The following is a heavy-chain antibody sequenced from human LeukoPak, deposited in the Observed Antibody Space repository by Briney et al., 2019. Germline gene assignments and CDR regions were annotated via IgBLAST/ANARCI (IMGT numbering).Heavy chain of an antibody. Sequence: GGALRLSCAASGFTFSRYGMHWVRQAPGKGLEWVSYIRYSGSNKYYADSVKGRFTISTDKSKNTLYLQMNSLRAEDTAVYYCANGDESGGGFDPWGQGTLVTASS. D-gene: IGHD3-16*01. CDR2: IRYSGSNK. CDR1: GFTFSRYG. J-gene: IGHJ5*02. CDR3: ANGDESGGGFDP. V-gene: IGHV3-30*02.